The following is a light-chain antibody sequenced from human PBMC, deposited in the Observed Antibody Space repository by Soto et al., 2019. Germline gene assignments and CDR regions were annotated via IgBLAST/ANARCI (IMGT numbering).Light chain of an antibody. V-gene: IGKV3-15*01. Sequence: EIAMTQSPATLSVSLGERATLSCRASQYISNNLAWYQQRPGQAPSLLIYGASTRATGVPARFSGSGSGTVFLLSISGMQSEDSAVYYCHQYNHWSSVTFGQGTRLEIK. CDR1: QYISNN. CDR3: HQYNHWSSVT. J-gene: IGKJ5*01. CDR2: GAS.